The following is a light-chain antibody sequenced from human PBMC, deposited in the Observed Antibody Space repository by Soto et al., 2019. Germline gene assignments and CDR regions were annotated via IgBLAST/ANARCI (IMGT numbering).Light chain of an antibody. V-gene: IGLV2-14*01. CDR1: SSDVGGYNY. CDR3: SSYTSISTLVV. Sequence: QSALTQPASVSGSPGQSITISCTGTSSDVGGYNYVSWYQQDPGKAPKLMIYEVNNRPSGVSTRFSGSKSGNTASLTISGLQAEDEADYYCSSYTSISTLVVFGGGTKVTVL. J-gene: IGLJ2*01. CDR2: EVN.